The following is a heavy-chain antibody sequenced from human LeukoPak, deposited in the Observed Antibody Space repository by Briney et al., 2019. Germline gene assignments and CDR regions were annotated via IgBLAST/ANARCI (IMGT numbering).Heavy chain of an antibody. CDR2: ISGSGGST. CDR3: AKRAITMIVH. J-gene: IGHJ4*02. D-gene: IGHD3-22*01. Sequence: GGSLRLSCAASGFTFNNYAMSWVRQPPGKGLEWVSAISGSGGSTYCADSVKGRFTISRDNSKNTLYLQMNSLRAEDTAVYYCAKRAITMIVHWGQGTLVTVSS. CDR1: GFTFNNYA. V-gene: IGHV3-23*01.